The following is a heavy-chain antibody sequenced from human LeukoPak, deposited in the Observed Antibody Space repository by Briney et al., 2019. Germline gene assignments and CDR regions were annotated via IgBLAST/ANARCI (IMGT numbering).Heavy chain of an antibody. CDR1: GITLRNYG. J-gene: IGHJ4*02. Sequence: GGSLRLSCAVSGITLRNYGMSWVRQAPGKGLEWVAGISDSGGSTNYADSVKGRFTISRDNPKNTLYLQMNSLRAEDTAVYFCAKRGVVIRVILVGFHKEAYYFDSWGQGALSPSPQ. CDR3: AKRGVVIRVILVGFHKEAYYFDS. V-gene: IGHV3-23*01. D-gene: IGHD3-22*01. CDR2: ISDSGGST.